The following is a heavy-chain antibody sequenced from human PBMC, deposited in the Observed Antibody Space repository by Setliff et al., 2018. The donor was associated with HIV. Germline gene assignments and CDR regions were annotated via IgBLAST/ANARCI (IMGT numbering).Heavy chain of an antibody. D-gene: IGHD1-26*01. J-gene: IGHJ4*02. CDR2: INPSGGST. Sequence: GASVKVSCKASGYTFTRYFMHCVRQAPGQGLEWLGMINPSGGSTWYARKFQGRVTMTGDTSTNTLYMELSSLRSEDTAVYYCARGREGGMDYWGQGTLVTVSS. CDR3: ARGREGGMDY. CDR1: GYTFTRYF. V-gene: IGHV1-46*01.